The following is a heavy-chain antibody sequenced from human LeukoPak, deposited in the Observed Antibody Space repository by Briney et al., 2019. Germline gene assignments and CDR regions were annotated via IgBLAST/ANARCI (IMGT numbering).Heavy chain of an antibody. V-gene: IGHV4-59*08. CDR2: IYYSGST. CDR1: GFTFSSHV. D-gene: IGHD6-19*01. Sequence: GSLRLSCTASGFTFSSHVMSWIRQPPGKGLEWIGYIYYSGSTNYNPSLKSRVTISVDTSKNQFSLKLSSVTAADTAVYYCARHPRTRYSSGWHYFDYWGQGTLVTVSS. CDR3: ARHPRTRYSSGWHYFDY. J-gene: IGHJ4*02.